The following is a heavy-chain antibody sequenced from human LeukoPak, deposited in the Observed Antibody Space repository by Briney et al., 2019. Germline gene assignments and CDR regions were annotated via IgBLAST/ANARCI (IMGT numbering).Heavy chain of an antibody. D-gene: IGHD2-8*02. Sequence: GGSLRLSCSASGFTFSRFGMHWVRQAPGKRLEYVSAIGGNGGTTYYVDSVKGRFTISRDNSKNTLYLQMSSLRTEDTAVYYCVRDRQDAASATGGSADWGKGTLVTVSS. V-gene: IGHV3-64D*06. J-gene: IGHJ4*02. CDR2: IGGNGGTT. CDR3: VRDRQDAASATGGSAD. CDR1: GFTFSRFG.